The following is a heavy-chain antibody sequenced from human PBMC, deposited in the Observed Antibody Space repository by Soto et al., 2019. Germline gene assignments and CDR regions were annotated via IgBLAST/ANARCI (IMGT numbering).Heavy chain of an antibody. J-gene: IGHJ3*02. CDR2: INPSGGST. Sequence: ASVKVSCKASGYTFTSYYMHWVRQAPGQGLEWMGIINPSGGSTSYAQKFQGRVTMTRDTSTSTVYMELSSLRSEDTVVYYCARDLIAARPNDAFDIWGQGTMVTVSS. CDR1: GYTFTSYY. V-gene: IGHV1-46*03. D-gene: IGHD6-6*01. CDR3: ARDLIAARPNDAFDI.